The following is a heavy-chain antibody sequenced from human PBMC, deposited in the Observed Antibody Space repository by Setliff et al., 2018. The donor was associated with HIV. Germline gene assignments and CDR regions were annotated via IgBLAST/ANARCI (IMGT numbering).Heavy chain of an antibody. J-gene: IGHJ4*02. CDR1: GLTFSDAW. CDR3: ARAFSGYYFDY. CDR2: ISSSGGTI. V-gene: IGHV3-11*04. Sequence: PGGSLRLSCVVSGLTFSDAWLSWVRQAPGKGLEWVSYISSSGGTIYYADSVKGRFTISRDNAKKSLYLQMNSLRADDTAVYYCARAFSGYYFDYWGQGTLVTVSS. D-gene: IGHD3-3*01.